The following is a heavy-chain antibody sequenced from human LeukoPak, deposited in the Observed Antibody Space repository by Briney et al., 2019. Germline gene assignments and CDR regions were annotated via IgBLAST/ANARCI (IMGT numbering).Heavy chain of an antibody. D-gene: IGHD4-17*01. CDR1: GFSFSNYA. V-gene: IGHV3-23*01. Sequence: PGGSLRLSCAASGFSFSNYAMSWVRQAPGKGLEWASAISDSGGSTYYADSVKGRFTISRDNSKNTLYVQMNSLRAEDTAVYYFAKIAPWGAVTTTDGFDYWGQGTLVTVSP. J-gene: IGHJ4*02. CDR3: AKIAPWGAVTTTDGFDY. CDR2: ISDSGGST.